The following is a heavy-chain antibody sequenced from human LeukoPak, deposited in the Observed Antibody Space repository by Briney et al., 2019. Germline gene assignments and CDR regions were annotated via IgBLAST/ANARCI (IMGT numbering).Heavy chain of an antibody. V-gene: IGHV4-30-4*08. J-gene: IGHJ5*02. CDR2: IYYSGST. D-gene: IGHD2-2*01. Sequence: SQTLSLTCTVSGGSISSGDYYGSWIRQPPGKGLEWIGYIYYSGSTYYNPSLKSRVTISVDTSKNQFSLKLSSVTAADTAVYYCARVPAALNWFDPWGQGTLVTVSS. CDR3: ARVPAALNWFDP. CDR1: GGSISSGDYY.